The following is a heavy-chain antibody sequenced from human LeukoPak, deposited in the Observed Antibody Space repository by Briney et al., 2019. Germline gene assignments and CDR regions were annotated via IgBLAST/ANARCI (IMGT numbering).Heavy chain of an antibody. CDR1: GFTFSSYE. V-gene: IGHV3-48*03. J-gene: IGHJ4*02. D-gene: IGHD6-19*01. CDR2: ISSSGSTI. CDR3: ARVGYSSGWYYFDY. Sequence: PGGSLRLSCAASGFTFSSYEMNWVRQAPGKGREGGSYISSSGSTIYYADSVKGRFTISRDNAKNSLYLQMNSLRAEDTAVYYCARVGYSSGWYYFDYWGQGTLVTVSS.